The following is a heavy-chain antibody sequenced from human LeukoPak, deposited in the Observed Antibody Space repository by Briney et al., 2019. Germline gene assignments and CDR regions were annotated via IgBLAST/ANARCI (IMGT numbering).Heavy chain of an antibody. V-gene: IGHV1-18*04. CDR2: ISAYNGNT. CDR1: GYTFTSYG. J-gene: IGHJ5*02. CDR3: GRDRRSWPTFAP. D-gene: IGHD3-10*01. Sequence: GASVKVSCKASGYTFTSYGISWVRQAPGQGLEWMGWISAYNGNTNYAQKLQGRVTMTTDTSTSTAYMELRSLRSDDTAVYYCGRDRRSWPTFAPGGQGPRVTVP.